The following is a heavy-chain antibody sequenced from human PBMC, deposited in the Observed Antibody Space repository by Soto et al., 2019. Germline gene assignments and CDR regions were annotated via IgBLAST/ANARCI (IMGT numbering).Heavy chain of an antibody. CDR2: ISGTDPYM. V-gene: IGHV3-11*06. CDR3: ARGSSVRGMNV. D-gene: IGHD6-13*01. J-gene: IGHJ6*02. Sequence: QVQLVESGGGLVKPGGSLRLSCAASGFIFSDYYMSWVRQAPGKGLEWVSYISGTDPYMKYADAVRGRFTISRDNAKNSLYLQMNSLRDDDTAAYYCARGSSVRGMNVWGQGTTVTVSS. CDR1: GFIFSDYY.